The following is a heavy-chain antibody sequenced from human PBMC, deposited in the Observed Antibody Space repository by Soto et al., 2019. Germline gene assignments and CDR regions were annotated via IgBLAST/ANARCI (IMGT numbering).Heavy chain of an antibody. CDR3: ARELDCSSTSCQSVWFDT. V-gene: IGHV1-69*04. CDR2: IIPILGIA. J-gene: IGHJ5*02. CDR1: GVTFSSYT. Sequence: SVKVSCKSSGVTFSSYTISWFRQAPGQWLEWMGRIIPILGIANYAQKFQGRVTITADKSTSTAYMELSSLRSEDTAVYYCARELDCSSTSCQSVWFDTWGLGTLVTVSS. D-gene: IGHD2-2*01.